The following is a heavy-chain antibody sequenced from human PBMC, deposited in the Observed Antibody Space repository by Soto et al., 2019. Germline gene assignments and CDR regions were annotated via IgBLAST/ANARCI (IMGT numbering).Heavy chain of an antibody. CDR2: ILYDGSKE. CDR3: AKGLALMADH. V-gene: IGHV3-30*18. D-gene: IGHD2-21*01. CDR1: GFSFNTYV. J-gene: IGHJ4*02. Sequence: WGSLRLSCTDSGFSFNTYVMDWVRQAPGKGLEWVARILYDGSKEYYADPVKGRFTISRDNSKNTLYLQMDRLRVEDTAVYFCAKGLALMADHWGQGTPVTVSS.